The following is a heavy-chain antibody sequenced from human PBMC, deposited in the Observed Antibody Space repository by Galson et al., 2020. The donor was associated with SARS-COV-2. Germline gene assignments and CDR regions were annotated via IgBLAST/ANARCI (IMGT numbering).Heavy chain of an antibody. CDR2: IYSGGST. J-gene: IGHJ1*01. Sequence: GESLKISCAASGFTVSSNYMSWVRQAPGKGLEWVSVIYSGGSTYYADSVKGRFTISRDNSKNTLYLQMNSLRAEDTAVYYCARGGYSSGWYGDTAEYVQHWGQGTLVTVSS. D-gene: IGHD6-19*01. CDR3: ARGGYSSGWYGDTAEYVQH. V-gene: IGHV3-53*01. CDR1: GFTVSSNY.